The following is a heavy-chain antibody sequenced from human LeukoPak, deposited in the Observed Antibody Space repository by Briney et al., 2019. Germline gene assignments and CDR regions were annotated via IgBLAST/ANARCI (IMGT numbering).Heavy chain of an antibody. CDR2: INHSGST. CDR3: ARLGGYYDSTPGDY. Sequence: SETLSPTCAVYGGSFSGYYRRWIRHPPGKGLEWIGEINHSGSTNYNPSVKSRVTISVDTSKNQFSLKLSSVTAADTAVYYCARLGGYYDSTPGDYWGQGTLVTVSS. V-gene: IGHV4-34*01. D-gene: IGHD3-22*01. J-gene: IGHJ4*02. CDR1: GGSFSGYY.